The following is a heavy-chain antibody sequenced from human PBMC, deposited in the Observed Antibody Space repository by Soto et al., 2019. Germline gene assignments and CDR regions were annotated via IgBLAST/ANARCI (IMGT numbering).Heavy chain of an antibody. CDR3: ARDRCTTDRCYTHHFDV. V-gene: IGHV1-18*04. CDR1: GYTFTSYG. CDR2: ISVYTGNT. J-gene: IGHJ6*02. D-gene: IGHD2-8*01. Sequence: QVQLVQSGGEVTKPGASVKVSCKSSGYTFTSYGVSWVRQAPGQGLGWLGWISVYTGNTKQAQKFQDSVTLTTEASTSTAYMELRSLRSDDTAVYYCARDRCTTDRCYTHHFDVWGQGTTVTVSS.